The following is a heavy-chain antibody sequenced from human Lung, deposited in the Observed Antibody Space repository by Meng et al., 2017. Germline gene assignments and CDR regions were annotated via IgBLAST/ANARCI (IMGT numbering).Heavy chain of an antibody. CDR1: LGSITSSNW. D-gene: IGHD6-19*01. CDR3: ASHVTMAGQRGFDY. Sequence: QVQLQESGPGLVKPTGTLSVTCSVSLGSITSSNWWSWVRQPPGKGLEWIGEISQSGRTNYDPSLRGRVTISVESNTQFSLKLSSVTAADTAVYYCASHVTMAGQRGFDYWGQGTLVTVSS. CDR2: ISQSGRT. V-gene: IGHV4-4*02. J-gene: IGHJ4*02.